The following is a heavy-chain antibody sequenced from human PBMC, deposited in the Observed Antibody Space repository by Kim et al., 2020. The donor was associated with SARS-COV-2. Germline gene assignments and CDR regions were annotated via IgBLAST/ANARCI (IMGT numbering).Heavy chain of an antibody. V-gene: IGHV3-33*01. D-gene: IGHD3-3*01. CDR3: ARDVSVVGYYDFWSGYSRSWFDP. CDR2: IWYDGSNK. J-gene: IGHJ5*02. CDR1: GFTFSSYG. Sequence: GGSLRLSCAASGFTFSSYGMHWVRQAPGKGLEWVAVIWYDGSNKYYADSVKGRFTISRDNSKNTLYLQMNSLRAEDTAVYYCARDVSVVGYYDFWSGYSRSWFDPWGQGTLVTVSS.